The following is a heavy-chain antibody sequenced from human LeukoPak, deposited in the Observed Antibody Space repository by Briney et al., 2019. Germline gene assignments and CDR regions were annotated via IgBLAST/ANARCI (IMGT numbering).Heavy chain of an antibody. V-gene: IGHV3-30*03. J-gene: IGHJ4*02. CDR3: AREIAFDY. CDR1: GFTFSSYS. CDR2: ISYDESNK. Sequence: GGSLRLSCAASGFTFSSYSMNWVRQAPGKGLEWVAVISYDESNKYYADSVKGRFTISRDNSKNTLYLQMNSLRAEDTAVYYCAREIAFDYWGQGTLVTVSS.